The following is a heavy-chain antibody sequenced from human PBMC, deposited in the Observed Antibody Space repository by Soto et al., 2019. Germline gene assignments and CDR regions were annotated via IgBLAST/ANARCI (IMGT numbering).Heavy chain of an antibody. Sequence: QITLKESGHTLVKPTQMLTLTCTFSGFSLNTRGVGVGWISQPPGGALEWLAHIYWDDDKRYSPSLRSRLTITKDTSKNQVVLTITTMEPLDTGTYYCAYIYSSSPDDGFDVLGQGTRVTVSS. CDR1: GFSLNTRGVG. J-gene: IGHJ3*01. V-gene: IGHV2-5*02. D-gene: IGHD6-6*01. CDR3: AYIYSSSPDDGFDV. CDR2: IYWDDDK.